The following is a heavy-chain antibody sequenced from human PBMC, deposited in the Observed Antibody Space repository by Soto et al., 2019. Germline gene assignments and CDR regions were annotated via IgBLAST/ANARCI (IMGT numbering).Heavy chain of an antibody. CDR1: GGSISSYY. Sequence: SKTLSLTCTVSGGSISSYYWSWIRQPPGKGLEWIGYIYYSGSTNYNPSLKSRVTISVDTSKNQFSLKLSSVTAADTAVYYCERALENAFDIWGQGTMVTLS. CDR2: IYYSGST. V-gene: IGHV4-59*01. CDR3: ERALENAFDI. J-gene: IGHJ3*02.